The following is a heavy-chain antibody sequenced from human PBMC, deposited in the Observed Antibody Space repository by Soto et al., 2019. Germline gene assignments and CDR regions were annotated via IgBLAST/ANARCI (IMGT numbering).Heavy chain of an antibody. Sequence: ASVKVSCKASGYTFTGYYIHWVRQAPGQGLEWMGWINPNNGDTDYAQKFQGWVTMTRDTSINTAYMELGRLRSDDTAVYYCARAELVGYCSSTSCPTSMDFWGKGTTVTLAS. V-gene: IGHV1-2*04. CDR3: ARAELVGYCSSTSCPTSMDF. CDR2: INPNNGDT. D-gene: IGHD2-2*01. CDR1: GYTFTGYY. J-gene: IGHJ6*03.